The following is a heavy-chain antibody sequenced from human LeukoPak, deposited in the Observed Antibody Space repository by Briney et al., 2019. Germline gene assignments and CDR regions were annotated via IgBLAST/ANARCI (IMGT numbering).Heavy chain of an antibody. J-gene: IGHJ4*02. D-gene: IGHD3-3*01. CDR1: GFTFSSYA. CDR2: LYSSGTT. Sequence: PGGSLRLSCAASGFTFSSYAMSWVRQAPGKGLEWVSVLYSSGTTYYADSVKGRFTISRDNSKNTLYLQMNSLRAEDTAVYYCAKRLEWANGDYWGQGTLVTVSS. CDR3: AKRLEWANGDY. V-gene: IGHV3-23*05.